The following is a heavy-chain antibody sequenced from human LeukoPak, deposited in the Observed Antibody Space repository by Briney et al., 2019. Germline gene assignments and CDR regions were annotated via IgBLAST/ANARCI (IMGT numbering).Heavy chain of an antibody. V-gene: IGHV1-69*06. CDR1: GGTFSSYA. D-gene: IGHD3-3*01. CDR2: IIPIFGTA. J-gene: IGHJ4*02. CDR3: ASAESYYDFWSGYPSFDY. Sequence: GASVKVSCKASGGTFSSYAISWVRQAPGQGLEWMGGIIPIFGTANYAQKFQGRVTITADKSTSTAYMELSSLRSEDTAVYYCASAESYYDFWSGYPSFDYWGQGTLVTVSS.